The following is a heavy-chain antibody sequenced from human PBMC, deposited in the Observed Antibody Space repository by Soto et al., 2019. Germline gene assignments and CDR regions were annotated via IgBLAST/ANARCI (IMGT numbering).Heavy chain of an antibody. CDR2: ISGSGGST. J-gene: IGHJ4*02. V-gene: IGHV3-23*01. D-gene: IGHD3-10*01. CDR3: APHLWFGELYY. Sequence: EVQLLESGGGLVQPGGSLRLSCAASGFTFSSYAMSWGRQAPGKGLEWVSAISGSGGSTYYADSVKGRFTISRDNSKNTLYLQMNSLRAEDTAVYYCAPHLWFGELYYWGQGTLVTVSS. CDR1: GFTFSSYA.